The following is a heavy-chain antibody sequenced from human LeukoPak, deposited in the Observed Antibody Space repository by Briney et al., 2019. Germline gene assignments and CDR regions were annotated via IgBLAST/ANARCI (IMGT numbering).Heavy chain of an antibody. CDR3: ARSRSVSNYKGMDV. CDR1: GFTFSDYS. Sequence: GGSLRLSCPASGFTFSDYSMSWVRQAPGKWLEWVSSISSSSVYIYYADSVKGRFTISRDNARNSLYLQMNSLRAEDTAVYYCARSRSVSNYKGMDVWGQGTAVTVSS. CDR2: ISSSSVYI. V-gene: IGHV3-21*01. D-gene: IGHD5/OR15-5a*01. J-gene: IGHJ6*02.